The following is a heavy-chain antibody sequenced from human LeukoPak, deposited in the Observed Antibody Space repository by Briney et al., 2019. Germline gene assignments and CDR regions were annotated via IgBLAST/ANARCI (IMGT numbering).Heavy chain of an antibody. CDR2: IYYSGST. D-gene: IGHD4-17*01. Sequence: SETLSLTCTVSGGSISSSSYYWGWIRQPPGKGLEWIGSIYYSGSTYYNPSLKSRVTISVDTSKNQFSLKLSSVTAADTAVYYCARTTTAPNYYYYYYGMDVWGQGTTVTVSS. V-gene: IGHV4-39*07. J-gene: IGHJ6*02. CDR1: GGSISSSSYY. CDR3: ARTTTAPNYYYYYYGMDV.